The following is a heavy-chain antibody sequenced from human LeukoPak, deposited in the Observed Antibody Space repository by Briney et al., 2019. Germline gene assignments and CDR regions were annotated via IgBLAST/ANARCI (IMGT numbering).Heavy chain of an antibody. CDR2: VYYSGNT. D-gene: IGHD3-10*01. J-gene: IGHJ4*02. V-gene: IGHV4-39*01. CDR1: GGSSSSDTYY. Sequence: PSETLSRTCTVAGGSSSSDTYYWGWTRQPPGKGLGWIGSVYYSGNTYYNPSLNSRVTISVDTSKTQFSLRLSSVTAADTALYYSARQGMYGSGSQLDYWGQGTLVTVSS. CDR3: ARQGMYGSGSQLDY.